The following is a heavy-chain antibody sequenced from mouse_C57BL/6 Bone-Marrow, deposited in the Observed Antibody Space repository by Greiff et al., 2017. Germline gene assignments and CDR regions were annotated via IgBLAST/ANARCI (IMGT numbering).Heavy chain of an antibody. D-gene: IGHD2-4*01. CDR1: GYAFTSSW. V-gene: IGHV1-82*01. CDR3: ERYYDDDMDY. J-gene: IGHJ2*01. CDR2: IYPGDGDT. Sequence: QVQLQQSGPELVKPGASVKLSCKASGYAFTSSWMNWVKQRPGQGLEWIGRIYPGDGDTNYNGKFKGKATLTADKSSSTAYMQLSSLTSEDSAVYFCERYYDDDMDYWGQGTTLTVSS.